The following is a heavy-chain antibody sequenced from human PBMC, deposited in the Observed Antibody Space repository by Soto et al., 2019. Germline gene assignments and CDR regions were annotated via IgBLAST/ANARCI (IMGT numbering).Heavy chain of an antibody. D-gene: IGHD3-3*01. Sequence: GGSLRLSCAASGFTFSSYWMHWVRQAPGKGLVWVSRINSDGSSTSYADSVKGRFTISRDNAKNTLYLQMNSLRAEDTAVYYCARGPIGFLGWSRNYYYYYGMDVWGQGTTVTVS. CDR3: ARGPIGFLGWSRNYYYYYGMDV. J-gene: IGHJ6*02. CDR1: GFTFSSYW. CDR2: INSDGSST. V-gene: IGHV3-74*01.